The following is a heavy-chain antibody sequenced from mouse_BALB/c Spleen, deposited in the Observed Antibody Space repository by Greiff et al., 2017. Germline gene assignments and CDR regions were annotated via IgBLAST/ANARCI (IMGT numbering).Heavy chain of an antibody. CDR2: ISCYNGAT. Sequence: LVKTGASVKISCKASGYSFTGYYMHWVKQSHGKSLEWIGYISCYNGATSYNQKFKGKATFTVDTSSSTAYMQFNSLTSEDSAVYYCARGTLPTATGWYFDVWGAGTTVTVSS. CDR1: GYSFTGYY. D-gene: IGHD1-2*01. V-gene: IGHV1S34*01. CDR3: ARGTLPTATGWYFDV. J-gene: IGHJ1*01.